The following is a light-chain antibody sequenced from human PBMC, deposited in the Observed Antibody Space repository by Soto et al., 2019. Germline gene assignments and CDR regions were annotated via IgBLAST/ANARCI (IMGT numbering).Light chain of an antibody. Sequence: DIQMTQSPSTLSASVGDRVTITCRASQSISSYLHWYQQKPGKAPKLLIYAASSLQSGVPSRFSGSGSGTDFTLTISSLQSEDFAVYYCQHYNYWPYTFGQGTKVDIK. CDR3: QHYNYWPYT. CDR1: QSISSY. J-gene: IGKJ2*01. V-gene: IGKV1-39*01. CDR2: AAS.